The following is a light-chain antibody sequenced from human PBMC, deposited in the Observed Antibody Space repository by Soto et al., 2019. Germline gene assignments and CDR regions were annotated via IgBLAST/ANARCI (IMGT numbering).Light chain of an antibody. V-gene: IGKV3-11*01. CDR2: DAS. CDR1: QSVSIY. Sequence: EIVLTQSPATLSLSPGERATLSCRASQSVSIYLAWYQQKPGQAPRLLIYDASNRVIGIPARFSGSGSGTDFTLPISSLEPEDFAVYYCQQRSSWPLTFGGGTKVEIK. CDR3: QQRSSWPLT. J-gene: IGKJ4*01.